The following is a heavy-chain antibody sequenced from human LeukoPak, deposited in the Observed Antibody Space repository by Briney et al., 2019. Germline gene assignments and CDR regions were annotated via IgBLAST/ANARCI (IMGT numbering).Heavy chain of an antibody. D-gene: IGHD5-18*01. J-gene: IGHJ4*02. CDR1: GGSFSGYY. V-gene: IGHV4-34*01. CDR2: INHSGST. CDR3: VRRIQLWPRPASRFDK. Sequence: SETMSLTCAVYGGSFSGYYWSRIRQPPGKGLEWIGEINHSGSTNYNPSLKSRVTISVDTSKNQFSLKLSSVTAADTAEYYCVRRIQLWPRPASRFDKWGQGTLVTLSS.